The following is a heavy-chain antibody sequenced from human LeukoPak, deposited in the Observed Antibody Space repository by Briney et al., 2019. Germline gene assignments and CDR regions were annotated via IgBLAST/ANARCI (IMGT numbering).Heavy chain of an antibody. D-gene: IGHD3-22*01. J-gene: IGHJ3*02. CDR2: IYSGGST. V-gene: IGHV3-66*01. Sequence: GGSLRLSCAASGFTVSSNYMSWVRQAPGKGLEWVSVIYSGGSTYYADSVKGRFTISRDNSKNTLYLQMNSLRAEDTAVYYCARVSPPAYYDSSGYLDAFDIWGQGTMVTVSS. CDR3: ARVSPPAYYDSSGYLDAFDI. CDR1: GFTVSSNY.